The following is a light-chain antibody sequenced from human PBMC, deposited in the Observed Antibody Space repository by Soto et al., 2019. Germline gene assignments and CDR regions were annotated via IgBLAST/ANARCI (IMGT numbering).Light chain of an antibody. J-gene: IGLJ3*02. CDR3: CSYAGSSTLV. CDR1: SSDVGSYNL. V-gene: IGLV2-23*01. Sequence: QSVLTQPASVSGSPGQSITISCTGTSSDVGSYNLVSWYQQHPGKAPKLMIYEGSKRPSGVSNRFSGSKSGNTASLTISGLQEEDEADYYCCSYAGSSTLVFGGGTKLTVL. CDR2: EGS.